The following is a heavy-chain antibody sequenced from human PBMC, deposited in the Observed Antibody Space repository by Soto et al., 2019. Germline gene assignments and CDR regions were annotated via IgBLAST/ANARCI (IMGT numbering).Heavy chain of an antibody. CDR3: AKSIYAAGSYYWDY. CDR1: GVTFSSYA. J-gene: IGHJ4*02. D-gene: IGHD3-10*01. CDR2: ITGSGGGA. V-gene: IGHV3-23*01. Sequence: GGSLGLSCSASGVTFSSYAMSLVRQAQGKGLEWVSGITGSGGGAYYADSVKGRFTISRDNSKNTLYLQMNSLRAEDTAVYYCAKSIYAAGSYYWDYWGQGALVTVSS.